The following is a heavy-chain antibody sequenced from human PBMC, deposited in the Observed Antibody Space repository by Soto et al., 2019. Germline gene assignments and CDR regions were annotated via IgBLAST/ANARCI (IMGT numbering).Heavy chain of an antibody. J-gene: IGHJ3*02. Sequence: GESLKISCKGSGYSFTSYWIGWVRQMPGKGLEWMGIIYPGDSDTRYSPSFQGQVTISADKSISTAYLQWSSLKASDTAMFYCASRAPTYYYDSSGIGAFDIWGQGTMVTVSS. V-gene: IGHV5-51*01. D-gene: IGHD3-22*01. CDR3: ASRAPTYYYDSSGIGAFDI. CDR1: GYSFTSYW. CDR2: IYPGDSDT.